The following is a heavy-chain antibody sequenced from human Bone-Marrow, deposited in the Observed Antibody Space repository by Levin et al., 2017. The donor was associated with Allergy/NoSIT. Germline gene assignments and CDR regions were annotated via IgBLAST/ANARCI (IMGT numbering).Heavy chain of an antibody. V-gene: IGHV3-23*01. CDR1: GFTFSSYG. CDR2: ISGSGSHT. Sequence: PGGSLRLSCAASGFTFSSYGMTWVRQAPGKGLEWVSAISGSGSHTYYADSVKGRFTISRDNSKNTLYLQMNSLRAEDTAVYYCAKTPEPCSSTSCYLYYGMDVWGQGTTVTVSS. D-gene: IGHD2-2*01. J-gene: IGHJ6*02. CDR3: AKTPEPCSSTSCYLYYGMDV.